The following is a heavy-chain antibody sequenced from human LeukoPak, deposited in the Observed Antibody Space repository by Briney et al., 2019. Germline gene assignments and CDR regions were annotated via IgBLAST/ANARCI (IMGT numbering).Heavy chain of an antibody. CDR2: IYSDGSRT. CDR3: ARSGRGGAFDI. D-gene: IGHD1-26*01. Sequence: GGSLRLPCAGSGFTLNSNWMHWVRQGPGKGLVWVSRIYSDGSRTNYADSVKGRFTISGDNAKNTLYLQMNSLRAEDTAVYYCARSGRGGAFDIWGQGTMVTVSS. J-gene: IGHJ3*02. CDR1: GFTLNSNW. V-gene: IGHV3-74*01.